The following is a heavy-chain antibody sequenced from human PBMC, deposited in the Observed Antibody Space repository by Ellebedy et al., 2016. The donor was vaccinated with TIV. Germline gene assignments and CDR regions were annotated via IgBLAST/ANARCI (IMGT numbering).Heavy chain of an antibody. V-gene: IGHV1-3*01. CDR3: TGPFKDTSLVVG. Sequence: ASVKVSCXASGYTFTGYAIHWVRQAPGQGLEWMGWINPGSGNRKFSQRFQGRVTFTTDTSASTAYMELSSLRSEDTAVYYCTGPFKDTSLVVGWGQGTLVTVSS. CDR1: GYTFTGYA. J-gene: IGHJ4*02. CDR2: INPGSGNR. D-gene: IGHD2-15*01.